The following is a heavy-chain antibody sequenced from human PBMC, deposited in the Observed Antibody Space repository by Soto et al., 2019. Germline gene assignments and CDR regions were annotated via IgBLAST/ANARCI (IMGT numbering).Heavy chain of an antibody. CDR2: ISSSSSTI. Sequence: GGSLRLSCAASGFTFSSYSMNWVRQAPGKGLEWVSYISSSSSTIYYADSVKCRFTISRDNAKNSLYLQMNSLRDEDTAVYYCARDLGYCSSTSCYAVGMDVWGQGTTVTVSS. J-gene: IGHJ6*02. D-gene: IGHD2-2*01. CDR1: GFTFSSYS. CDR3: ARDLGYCSSTSCYAVGMDV. V-gene: IGHV3-48*02.